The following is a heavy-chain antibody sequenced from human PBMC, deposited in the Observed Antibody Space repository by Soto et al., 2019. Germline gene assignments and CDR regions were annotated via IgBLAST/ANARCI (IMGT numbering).Heavy chain of an antibody. Sequence: GGSLRLSCAASEFTFKSYGMHWVRQAPGKGLAWVAVISFDGNRKHYADSVRGRFTTSRDNSKNTLYLQMNSLRTEDTAIYYCARDSYRGDVVLTPAPYGNDYWGRGTLVTVSS. CDR2: ISFDGNRK. V-gene: IGHV3-30*03. D-gene: IGHD2-2*01. CDR3: ARDSYRGDVVLTPAPYGNDY. J-gene: IGHJ4*02. CDR1: EFTFKSYG.